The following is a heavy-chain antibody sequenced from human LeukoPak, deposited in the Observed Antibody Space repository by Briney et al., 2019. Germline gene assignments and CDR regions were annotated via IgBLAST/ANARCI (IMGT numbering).Heavy chain of an antibody. J-gene: IGHJ3*01. CDR1: GLTLTQHY. Sequence: ASVKVSCKASGLTLTQHYIHWVRQAPGQGLEWMGWISGKSGKRNYAQKLQGRVTMTTNTSTSTAYMELTSLTSDDTAVYYCARYCRSDSCQLPFWSQGTMVTVSS. CDR3: ARYCRSDSCQLPF. CDR2: ISGKSGKR. V-gene: IGHV1-18*04. D-gene: IGHD2-2*01.